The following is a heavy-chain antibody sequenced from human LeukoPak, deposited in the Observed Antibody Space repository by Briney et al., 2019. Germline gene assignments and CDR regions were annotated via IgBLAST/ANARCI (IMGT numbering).Heavy chain of an antibody. CDR1: GYSISSAYY. CDR2: IHYSGST. V-gene: IGHV4-38-2*02. J-gene: IGHJ4*02. Sequence: SETLSLTCTVSGYSISSAYYWGWIRQSPGKGLECIGTIHYSGSTDYNPSLKSRVTISIDTSKNQFSLNLTSVTAADTAVYYCARVLYDSSGFLIDYWGQGTLVTVSS. CDR3: ARVLYDSSGFLIDY. D-gene: IGHD3-22*01.